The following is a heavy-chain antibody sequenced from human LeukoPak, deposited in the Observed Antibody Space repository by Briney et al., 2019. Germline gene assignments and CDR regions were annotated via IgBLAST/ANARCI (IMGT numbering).Heavy chain of an antibody. Sequence: GGSLRLSCTASGFTFGDYAMSWVRQAPGKGLEWVGFIRSKAYGGTTEYAASVKGRFTISRDDSKSIAYLQMNSLKTEDTAVYYCTRDSERVLKDYVWGSYRTGGFDIWGQGTMVTVSS. J-gene: IGHJ3*02. CDR1: GFTFGDYA. D-gene: IGHD3-16*02. CDR2: IRSKAYGGTT. CDR3: TRDSERVLKDYVWGSYRTGGFDI. V-gene: IGHV3-49*04.